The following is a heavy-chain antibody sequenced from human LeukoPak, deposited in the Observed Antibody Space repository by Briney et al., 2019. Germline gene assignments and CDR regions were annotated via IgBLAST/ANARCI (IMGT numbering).Heavy chain of an antibody. CDR2: IYSGGST. J-gene: IGHJ4*02. V-gene: IGHV3-53*01. CDR1: GFTVSSNY. CDR3: ARSDAEQLLDY. Sequence: PGGSLRLSCAASGFTVSSNYMSWVRQAPGKGLEWVSVIYSGGSTYYAASLKGRFTISRDNSKNTLYLQMNSLRAEDTAVYYCARSDAEQLLDYWGQGTLVTVSS. D-gene: IGHD6-13*01.